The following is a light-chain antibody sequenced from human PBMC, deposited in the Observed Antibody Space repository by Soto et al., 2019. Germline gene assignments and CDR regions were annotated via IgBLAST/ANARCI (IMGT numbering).Light chain of an antibody. CDR1: QGIRND. J-gene: IGKJ1*01. Sequence: QTRSAPTATVGVGVTITRLASQGIRNDLDWFQQKPGKAPKLLIYVASNLQSGVPARFSGSGSGTDFTLTISSLQPDDVATYYCQHYNSYSEAFGQGTKVDIK. CDR3: QHYNSYSEA. V-gene: IGKV1-6*01. CDR2: VAS.